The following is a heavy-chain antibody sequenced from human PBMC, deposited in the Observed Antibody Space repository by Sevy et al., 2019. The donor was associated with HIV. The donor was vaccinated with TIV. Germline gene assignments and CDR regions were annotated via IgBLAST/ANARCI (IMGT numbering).Heavy chain of an antibody. Sequence: ASVKVSCKASGYTFTSYGINWVRQAPGQGLEWMGWISAYSGNTNYAQNLQGRVTMTTDTFTSTAYMELRSLTSDDTAVYYCARDQYDSSGYYYSYYGMDVWGQGTTVNVSS. V-gene: IGHV1-18*01. D-gene: IGHD3-22*01. J-gene: IGHJ6*02. CDR1: GYTFTSYG. CDR3: ARDQYDSSGYYYSYYGMDV. CDR2: ISAYSGNT.